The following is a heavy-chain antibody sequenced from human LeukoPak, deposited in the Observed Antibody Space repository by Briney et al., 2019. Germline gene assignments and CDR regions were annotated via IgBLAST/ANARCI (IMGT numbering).Heavy chain of an antibody. CDR2: IHYDGSTK. Sequence: GGSLRLSCTASGVTFSSSGLHWVRQAPDKGLEWVAFIHYDGSTKEYADSVRGRFTISRDTSKNTLYLQMDSLRREDTAVYYCSKEGVRCCHDDYWGRGTLVTVSS. J-gene: IGHJ4*02. D-gene: IGHD2-8*01. CDR3: SKEGVRCCHDDY. CDR1: GVTFSSSG. V-gene: IGHV3-30*02.